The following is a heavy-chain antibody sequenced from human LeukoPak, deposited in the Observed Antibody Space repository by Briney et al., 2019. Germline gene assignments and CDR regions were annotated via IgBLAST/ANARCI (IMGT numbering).Heavy chain of an antibody. CDR2: FDPEDGET. CDR3: ATLGECSASRYSSGGD. D-gene: IGHD6-19*01. V-gene: IGHV1-24*01. Sequence: ASVKVSCKVSGYTLTELSMHWVRQAPGKGLEWMGGFDPEDGETIYAQKFQGRVTMTEDTSTDTAYMELSSLRSEDTAVYYCATLGECSASRYSSGGDWGQGTLVTVSS. J-gene: IGHJ4*02. CDR1: GYTLTELS.